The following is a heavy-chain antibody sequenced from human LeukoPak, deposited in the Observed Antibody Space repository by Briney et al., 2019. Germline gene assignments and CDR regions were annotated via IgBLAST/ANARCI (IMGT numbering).Heavy chain of an antibody. CDR1: GGSITSSSYY. CDR3: ARRAAAVSNWFDP. J-gene: IGHJ5*02. V-gene: IGHV4-39*01. Sequence: SETLSLTCTVSGGSITSSSYYWGWIRQPPGKGLEWIGSIYYSGSTYYNPSLKSRVTISVDTSKNQFSLKLSSVTAADTAVYYRARRAAAVSNWFDPWGQGTLVTVSS. D-gene: IGHD6-13*01. CDR2: IYYSGST.